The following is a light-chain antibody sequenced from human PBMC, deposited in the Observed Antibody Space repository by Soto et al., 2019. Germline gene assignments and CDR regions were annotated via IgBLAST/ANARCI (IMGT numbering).Light chain of an antibody. CDR1: QSVSSY. J-gene: IGKJ4*01. CDR2: DAS. V-gene: IGKV3-11*01. CDR3: QQRSNWPRT. Sequence: EIVLTQSPATLSLSPGERVTLSCRASQSVSSYLAWYQQKPGQAPRLLIYDASNRATGIPARFSGSGSGTDFTLTISSLEPEDFAVYYCQQRSNWPRTFGGGTKV.